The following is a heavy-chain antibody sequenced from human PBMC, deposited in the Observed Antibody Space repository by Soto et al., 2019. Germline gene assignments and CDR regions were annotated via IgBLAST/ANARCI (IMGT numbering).Heavy chain of an antibody. CDR2: MSYDGSNK. D-gene: IGHD3-16*01. Sequence: QVQLVESGGGVVQPGRSLRLSCAASGFTFSSYARHWVRRAPGKGLEWMAVMSYDGSNKYYADSVKGRFTISRDNSKNELYMQMNRLRAEDTARYCCGRDGGAYWVQGTLVIVSS. CDR3: GRDGGAY. V-gene: IGHV3-30-3*01. J-gene: IGHJ4*02. CDR1: GFTFSSYA.